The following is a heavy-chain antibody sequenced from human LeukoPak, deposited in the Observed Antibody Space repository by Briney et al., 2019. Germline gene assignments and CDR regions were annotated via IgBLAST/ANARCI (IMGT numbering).Heavy chain of an antibody. Sequence: SETLSLTCTVSGGSISSYYWGWIRQPPGKGLEWIAYIYHSGSTNYNPSLQSRVTISIDTSKNQFSLKLRSVTAADTAVYYCAGAHCGGDCYSGRAFDIWGQGTMVTVSS. J-gene: IGHJ3*02. D-gene: IGHD2-21*02. CDR3: AGAHCGGDCYSGRAFDI. CDR1: GGSISSYY. V-gene: IGHV4-59*01. CDR2: IYHSGST.